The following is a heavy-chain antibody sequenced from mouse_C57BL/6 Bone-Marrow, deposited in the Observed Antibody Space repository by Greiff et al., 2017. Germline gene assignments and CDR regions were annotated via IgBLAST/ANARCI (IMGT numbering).Heavy chain of an antibody. J-gene: IGHJ4*01. Sequence: VQLQESGAELVKPGASVKLSCKASGYTFTEYTIHWVKQRSGQGLEWIGWFYPGSGSIKYNEKFKDKATLTADKSSSTVYMELSRLTSEDSAVYFCARHEGAYYSNYVAMDYWGQGTSVTVSS. V-gene: IGHV1-62-2*01. CDR2: FYPGSGSI. D-gene: IGHD2-5*01. CDR1: GYTFTEYT. CDR3: ARHEGAYYSNYVAMDY.